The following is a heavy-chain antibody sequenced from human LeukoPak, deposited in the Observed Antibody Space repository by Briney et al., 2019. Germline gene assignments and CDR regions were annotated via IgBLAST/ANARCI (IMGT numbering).Heavy chain of an antibody. CDR2: VSHTGAT. CDR3: ARDRRGSYYTFDL. J-gene: IGHJ3*01. D-gene: IGHD1-26*01. Sequence: SETLSLTCSVSGASINGYFWNWVRQTPEKGLEWISYVSHTGATTKNPSLKSRVSITTDTSKSQISLSMTSVTAADTALYYCARDRRGSYYTFDLWGPGTIVSVS. CDR1: GASINGYF. V-gene: IGHV4-59*01.